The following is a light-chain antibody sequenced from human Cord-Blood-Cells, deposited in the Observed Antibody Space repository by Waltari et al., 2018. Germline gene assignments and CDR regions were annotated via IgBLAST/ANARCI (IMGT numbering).Light chain of an antibody. V-gene: IGLV2-11*01. CDR1: SRDCGGYNY. J-gene: IGLJ2*01. Sequence: QSALTQPRSVSGSPGQSVTIPCTGTSRDCGGYNYVSWYQQHPGKAPKLMIYDVSKRPSGVPDRFSGSKSGNTASLTISGLQAEDEADYYCCSYAGSYTFEVFGGGTKLTVL. CDR3: CSYAGSYTFEV. CDR2: DVS.